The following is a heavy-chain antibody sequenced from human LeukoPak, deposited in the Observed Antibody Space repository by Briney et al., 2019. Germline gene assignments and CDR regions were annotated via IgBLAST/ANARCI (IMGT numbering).Heavy chain of an antibody. CDR1: GYTFTSYG. CDR2: ISVYNGNT. V-gene: IGHV1-18*01. Sequence: EASVKVSCKASGYTFTSYGISWVRQAPGQGLEGMGWISVYNGNTNYAQKLQGRVTMTTDTSTSTAYMELRSLRSDDTAVYYCARDLSNYYDSSGYADYWGQGTLVTVSS. D-gene: IGHD3-22*01. J-gene: IGHJ4*02. CDR3: ARDLSNYYDSSGYADY.